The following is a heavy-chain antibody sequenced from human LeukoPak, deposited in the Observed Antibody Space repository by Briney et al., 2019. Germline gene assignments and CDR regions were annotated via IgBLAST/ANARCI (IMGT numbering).Heavy chain of an antibody. D-gene: IGHD6-19*01. CDR3: ARVGYSSGWYRWFDP. J-gene: IGHJ5*02. CDR2: IYYSGST. Sequence: SETLSLTCTVSGGSISSYYWSWIRQPPGKGLEWIGYIYYSGSTNYNPSLKSRVTISVDTSKNQSSLKLSSVTAADTAVYYCARVGYSSGWYRWFDPWGQGTLVTVSS. V-gene: IGHV4-59*01. CDR1: GGSISSYY.